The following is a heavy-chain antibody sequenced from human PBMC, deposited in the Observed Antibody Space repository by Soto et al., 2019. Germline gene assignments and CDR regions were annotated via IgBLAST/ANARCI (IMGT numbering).Heavy chain of an antibody. CDR3: ARFGLSSSLHPSIDF. V-gene: IGHV3-48*03. CDR2: ISSGGTTI. CDR1: GLTFSTYE. D-gene: IGHD6-13*01. J-gene: IGHJ4*02. Sequence: VGSLRLSCAASGLTFSTYEMNWVRQAPGKGLEWVSCISSGGTTIYYADSVKGRFTISRDNARNSLFLQMDSLRAEDTAVYYCARFGLSSSLHPSIDFWGQGTLVTVSS.